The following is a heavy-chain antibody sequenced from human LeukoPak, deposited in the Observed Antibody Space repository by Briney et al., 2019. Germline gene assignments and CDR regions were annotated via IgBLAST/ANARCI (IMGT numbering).Heavy chain of an antibody. J-gene: IGHJ5*02. CDR1: GFTFSSYA. D-gene: IGHD6-13*01. V-gene: IGHV3-23*01. CDR2: ISGSGGST. Sequence: GGSLRLSCAASGFTFSSYAMSWVRQAPGKGLEWVSAISGSGGSTYYADSVKGRFIISRDNSKNTLYLQMNSLRAEDTAVYYCARTSGSSSWYREDWFDPWGQGTLVTVSS. CDR3: ARTSGSSSWYREDWFDP.